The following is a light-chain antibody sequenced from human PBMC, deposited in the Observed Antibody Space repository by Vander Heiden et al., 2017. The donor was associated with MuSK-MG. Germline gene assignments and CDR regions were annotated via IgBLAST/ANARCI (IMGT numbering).Light chain of an antibody. J-gene: IGKJ1*01. CDR1: QSVLYSSNNKNY. V-gene: IGKV4-1*01. CDR3: QQEDSTPMA. CDR2: WAS. Sequence: DIVMTQSPDSLAVSLGERATINCKSSQSVLYSSNNKNYLAWYQQKPGQPPKLLIYWASTRESGVPDRFSGSGSETDFTLTISSLQAEDVAVYYCQQEDSTPMAFGQGTKVEIK.